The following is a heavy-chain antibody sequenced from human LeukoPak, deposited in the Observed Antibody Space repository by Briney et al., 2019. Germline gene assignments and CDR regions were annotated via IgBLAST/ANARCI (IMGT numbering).Heavy chain of an antibody. CDR2: VYYGGTT. D-gene: IGHD6-19*01. CDR3: ARQPWLPSGKDY. J-gene: IGHJ4*02. V-gene: IGHV4-39*01. Sequence: PSETLSLTCIVSGGSITNSNYLWGWIRQSPGKGLEWIGNVYYGGTTYYNPSLKSRVTISVDTSKNQFSLKLSSVTAADTAVYYCARQPWLPSGKDYWGQGTLVTVSS. CDR1: GGSITNSNYL.